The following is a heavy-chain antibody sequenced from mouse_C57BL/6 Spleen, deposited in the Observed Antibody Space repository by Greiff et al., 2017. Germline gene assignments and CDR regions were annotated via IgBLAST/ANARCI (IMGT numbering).Heavy chain of an antibody. V-gene: IGHV1-76*01. CDR1: GYTFTDYY. Sequence: QVQLKESGAELVRPGASVKLSCKASGYTFTDYYINWVKQRPGQGLEWIARIYPGSGNTYYNEKFKGKATLTAEKSSSTAYMQLSSLTSEDSAVYFCARDYDTDYWGQGTTLTVSS. CDR3: ARDYDTDY. CDR2: IYPGSGNT. D-gene: IGHD2-3*01. J-gene: IGHJ2*01.